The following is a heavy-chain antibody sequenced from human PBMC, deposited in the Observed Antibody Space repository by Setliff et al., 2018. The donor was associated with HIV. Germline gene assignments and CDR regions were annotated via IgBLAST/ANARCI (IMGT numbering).Heavy chain of an antibody. D-gene: IGHD5-12*01. J-gene: IGHJ4*02. CDR3: ARVVATSDY. CDR1: EFTFSSYS. CDR2: ISSSGAHI. Sequence: GGSLRLSCAASEFTFSSYSMNWVRQAPGKGLEWIASISSSGAHIFHADSLKGRFTISRDNAKNSLFLQVNSLRAEDTAVYYCARVVATSDYWGQGTLVTVSS. V-gene: IGHV3-21*01.